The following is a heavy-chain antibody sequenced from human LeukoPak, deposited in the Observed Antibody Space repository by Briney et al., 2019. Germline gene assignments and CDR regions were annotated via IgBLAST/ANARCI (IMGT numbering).Heavy chain of an antibody. J-gene: IGHJ4*02. V-gene: IGHV1-69*04. CDR3: ARGPSRSSLSPIK. CDR2: IIPILGTA. CDR1: GGTFSSYA. Sequence: SVKVSCKAPGGTFSSYAISWVRQAPGQGLEWMGRIIPILGTANYAQKFQGRVTITADKSTSTAYMELSSLRSEDTAVYYCARGPSRSSLSPIKWGQGTLVTVSS. D-gene: IGHD3-16*01.